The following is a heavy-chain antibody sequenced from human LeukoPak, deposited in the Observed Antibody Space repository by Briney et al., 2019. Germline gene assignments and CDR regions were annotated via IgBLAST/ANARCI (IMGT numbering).Heavy chain of an antibody. J-gene: IGHJ4*02. Sequence: SETLSLTCTVSGGSISSGSYYWGWIRQPPGKGLEWIGSIYYSGSTYYNPSLESRITMSLDTSKNQFSLRLSSVTAADTAVYYCARDKTFEVVNYFGSWGQGTLATVSS. D-gene: IGHD3-3*01. V-gene: IGHV4-39*07. CDR3: ARDKTFEVVNYFGS. CDR1: GGSISSGSYY. CDR2: IYYSGST.